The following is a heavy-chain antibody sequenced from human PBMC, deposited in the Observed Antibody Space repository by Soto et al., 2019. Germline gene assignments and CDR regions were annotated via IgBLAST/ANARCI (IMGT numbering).Heavy chain of an antibody. D-gene: IGHD3-10*01. CDR2: INAYNGNT. V-gene: IGHV1-18*04. Sequence: QVQLVQSGAEVKKPGASVTVSCTSSGYSFTTSGITWLRLAPGQGPEWMGWINAYNGNTNYAQKFQGRITMTTDTSTSTAHMELRSLRSDDTAVYYCARGSGSWVTDVWVQGTTVTVSS. CDR1: GYSFTTSG. J-gene: IGHJ6*02. CDR3: ARGSGSWVTDV.